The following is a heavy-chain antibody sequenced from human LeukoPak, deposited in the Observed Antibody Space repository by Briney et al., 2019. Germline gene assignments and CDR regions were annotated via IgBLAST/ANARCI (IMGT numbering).Heavy chain of an antibody. CDR3: ARDQGDSSGSGFDP. V-gene: IGHV4-30-4*08. Sequence: SQTLSLTCTVSGGSISSGDYYWRWSRQPPGKGLEWIGYIYYSGSTYYNPSLKSRVTISVDTSKNQFSLKLSSVTAADTAVYYCARDQGDSSGSGFDPWGQGTLVTVSS. J-gene: IGHJ5*02. CDR2: IYYSGST. CDR1: GGSISSGDYY. D-gene: IGHD6-19*01.